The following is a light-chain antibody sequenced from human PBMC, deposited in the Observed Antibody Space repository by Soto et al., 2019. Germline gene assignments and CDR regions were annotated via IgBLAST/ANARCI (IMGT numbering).Light chain of an antibody. Sequence: DIQMTQSPSSLSASVGDRVTITCRASQDIRNELVWYQQRPGKAPQRLIFFASTLQSGVPSRFSGSGFGTEFSFTINGLQREDFATYYCLQQDNYPWTFGQGTKVEI. J-gene: IGKJ1*01. CDR1: QDIRNE. V-gene: IGKV1-17*01. CDR3: LQQDNYPWT. CDR2: FAS.